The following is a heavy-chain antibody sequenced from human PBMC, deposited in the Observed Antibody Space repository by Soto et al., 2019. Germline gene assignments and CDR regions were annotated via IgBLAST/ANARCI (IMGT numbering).Heavy chain of an antibody. CDR3: ARETYHYDIDGYKQPLVFDS. D-gene: IGHD3-22*01. J-gene: IGHJ4*02. Sequence: SETLSLPGDVQGGSFSGHFWSWIRQSPGKGLEWIGEITHTGATNYNASLTSRVNISLDTAKNQFSLRLNSVTAADTAVYYCARETYHYDIDGYKQPLVFDSSGPGNLVT. V-gene: IGHV4-34*01. CDR1: GGSFSGHF. CDR2: ITHTGAT.